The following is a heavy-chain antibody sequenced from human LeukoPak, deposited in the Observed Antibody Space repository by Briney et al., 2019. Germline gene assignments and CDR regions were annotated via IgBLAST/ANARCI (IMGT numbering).Heavy chain of an antibody. D-gene: IGHD6-13*01. J-gene: IGHJ5*02. Sequence: ASVKVSCKASGGTFSSYAISWVRQAPGQGLEWMGGIIPIFGTANYAQKFQGRVTITADESTSTAYMELSSLRSEDTAVYYCARDQDGRSSWYYWFDPWGQGTLVTVSS. CDR2: IIPIFGTA. V-gene: IGHV1-69*01. CDR3: ARDQDGRSSWYYWFDP. CDR1: GGTFSSYA.